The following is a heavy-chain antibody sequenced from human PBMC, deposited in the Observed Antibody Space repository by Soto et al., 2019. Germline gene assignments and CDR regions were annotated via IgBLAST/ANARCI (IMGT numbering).Heavy chain of an antibody. Sequence: EVQLVESGGGLVQPGGSLRLSCAASGFTLSGRSMHWVRQAPGKGLVWVSGIDNAGTDANYADSVKGRFTSSRDNPKNMLNLKMNSLRVEDTAVYYCARGWFGPDVWGKGTTVTVSS. CDR1: GFTLSGRS. V-gene: IGHV3-74*01. D-gene: IGHD3-10*01. J-gene: IGHJ6*04. CDR2: IDNAGTDA. CDR3: ARGWFGPDV.